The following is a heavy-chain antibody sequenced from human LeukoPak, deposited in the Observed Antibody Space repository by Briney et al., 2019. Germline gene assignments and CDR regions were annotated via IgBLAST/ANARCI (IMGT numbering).Heavy chain of an antibody. D-gene: IGHD6-19*01. CDR3: VRPSTSGWPHYYYYYGMDV. Sequence: VASVKVSCKASGGTFSSYAISWVRQAPGQGLEWMGGIIPIFGTANYAQKFQGRVTITADESTSTAYMELSSLRSEDTAVYYCVRPSTSGWPHYYYYYGMDVWGQGTTVTVSS. V-gene: IGHV1-69*13. J-gene: IGHJ6*02. CDR1: GGTFSSYA. CDR2: IIPIFGTA.